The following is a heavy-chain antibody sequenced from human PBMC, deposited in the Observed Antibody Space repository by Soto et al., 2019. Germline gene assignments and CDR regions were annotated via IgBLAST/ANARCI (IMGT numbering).Heavy chain of an antibody. D-gene: IGHD3-3*01. V-gene: IGHV3-15*01. CDR1: GFTFSNAW. Sequence: EVQLVESGGGLVKPGGSLRLSCAASGFTFSNAWMSWVRQAPGKGLEWVGRIKSKTDGGTTDYAAPVKGRFTISRDDSKNTLYLQMNSLKTEDTAVYYCTREYYDFWSCYYNGGRNWGQGTLVTVSS. CDR3: TREYYDFWSCYYNGGRN. CDR2: IKSKTDGGTT. J-gene: IGHJ4*02.